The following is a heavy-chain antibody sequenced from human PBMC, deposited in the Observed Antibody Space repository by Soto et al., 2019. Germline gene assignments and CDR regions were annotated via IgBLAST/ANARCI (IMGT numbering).Heavy chain of an antibody. CDR1: GDSVSSNTAS. V-gene: IGHV6-1*01. J-gene: IGHJ5*02. CDR3: AKGDNLGPKTGYAFDP. D-gene: IGHD5-12*01. CDR2: TYFRSKWYN. Sequence: SQTLSLTCAISGDSVSSNTASWNWIRQSPSRGLEWLGRTYFRSKWYNDYAGSVKSRIIINPDTSNNQSSLQLNSVTPEDTAVYFCAKGDNLGPKTGYAFDPWGQGIMVTVSS.